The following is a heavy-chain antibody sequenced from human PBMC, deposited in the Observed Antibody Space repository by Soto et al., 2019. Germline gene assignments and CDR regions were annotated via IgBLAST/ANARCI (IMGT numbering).Heavy chain of an antibody. D-gene: IGHD1-1*01. CDR2: IVPMINKI. CDR1: GGTTSSYT. V-gene: IGHV1-69*02. J-gene: IGHJ4*02. Sequence: QVQLVQSGAEVERPGSSVKVSCKTSGGTTSSYTIGWVRQAPGQGLEWMGNIVPMINKIDYAQKFQGRVTITADKSTKTVYMELNSLRSEDPAVYFCALRTVNWNPLADWGQGTLVTVSS. CDR3: ALRTVNWNPLAD.